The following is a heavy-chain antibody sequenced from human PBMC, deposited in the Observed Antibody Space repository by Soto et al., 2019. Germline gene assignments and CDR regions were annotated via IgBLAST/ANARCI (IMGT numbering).Heavy chain of an antibody. CDR1: GYSISSSNW. CDR3: AGREIQGPIDY. D-gene: IGHD1-26*01. J-gene: IGHJ4*02. CDR2: IYYSGTT. Sequence: QVQLQESGPGLVKPSDTLSLTCAVSGYSISSSNWWGWIRQPPGKGLEWIGYIYYSGTTYYNPSLQSPAPMSVDTSKNQFSLKLTSVTAVDTAVYYCAGREIQGPIDYWGQGTLVTVSS. V-gene: IGHV4-28*01.